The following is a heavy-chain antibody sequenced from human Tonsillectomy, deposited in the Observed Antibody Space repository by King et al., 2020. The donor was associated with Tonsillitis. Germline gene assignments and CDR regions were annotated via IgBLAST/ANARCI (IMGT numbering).Heavy chain of an antibody. V-gene: IGHV4-59*08. Sequence: LQLQESGPGLVKPSETLSLTCTVSGDSISSYYWSWVRQPPGKGLEWIGYISSSGTTNSNPSLKSRVTISVDTSKNQFSLRLSSVTAADTAIYYCARLTGDYPYYYYYMDVWGKGATVAVSS. CDR3: ARLTGDYPYYYYYMDV. CDR2: ISSSGTT. D-gene: IGHD4-17*01. CDR1: GDSISSYY. J-gene: IGHJ6*03.